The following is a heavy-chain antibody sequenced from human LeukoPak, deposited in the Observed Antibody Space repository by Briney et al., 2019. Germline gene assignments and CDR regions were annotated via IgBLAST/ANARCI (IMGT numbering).Heavy chain of an antibody. J-gene: IGHJ4*02. CDR2: ISSSSSYI. CDR1: GFTFSSYS. CDR3: ARAEGYYDSSGYYYSFDY. V-gene: IGHV3-21*01. Sequence: GGSLRLSCAASGFTFSSYSMNWVRQAPGKGLGWVSSISSSSSYIYYADSVKGRFTISRDNAKNSLYLRMNSLRAEDTAVYYCARAEGYYDSSGYYYSFDYWGQGTLVTVSS. D-gene: IGHD3-22*01.